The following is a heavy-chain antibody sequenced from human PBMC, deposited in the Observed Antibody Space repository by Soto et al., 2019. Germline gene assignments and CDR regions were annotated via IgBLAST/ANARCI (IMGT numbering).Heavy chain of an antibody. J-gene: IGHJ4*02. CDR1: GYTFTGYY. Sequence: ASAKVSCKASGYTFTGYYMHWVRQAPGQGLEWMGWINPNSGGTNYAQKFQGWVTMTRDTSISTAYMELSRLRSDDTAVYYCARADLTSIAAPIDYWGQGTLVTVSS. V-gene: IGHV1-2*04. CDR2: INPNSGGT. CDR3: ARADLTSIAAPIDY. D-gene: IGHD6-25*01.